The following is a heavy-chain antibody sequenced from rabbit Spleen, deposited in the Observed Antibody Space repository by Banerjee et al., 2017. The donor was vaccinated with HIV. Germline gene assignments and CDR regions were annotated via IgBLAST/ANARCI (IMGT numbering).Heavy chain of an antibody. CDR2: IDPVFGIA. Sequence: QVQLVESGGGLVQPGGSLKLSCKASGFDFSTYGVSWVRQAPGKGLEWIGYIDPVFGIAVYASWVNGRFTISSHNAQNTLYLQLNSLTAADTATYFCVREVAGKFNLWGPGTLVTVS. J-gene: IGHJ4*01. CDR1: GFDFSTYG. V-gene: IGHV1S47*01. CDR3: VREVAGKFNL. D-gene: IGHD4-1*01.